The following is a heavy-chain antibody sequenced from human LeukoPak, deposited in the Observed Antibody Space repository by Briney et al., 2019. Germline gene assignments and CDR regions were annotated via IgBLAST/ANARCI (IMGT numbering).Heavy chain of an antibody. J-gene: IGHJ4*02. Sequence: GGSLRLSCAASGFTFNSYWMYWVRQAPGKGLVWVSRISTDGRTTTYADSVKGRFIISRDNAKNTLYLQMNSLRVEDTAVYYCARETTVTPTWDYWGQGTLVTVSS. CDR2: ISTDGRTT. V-gene: IGHV3-74*01. D-gene: IGHD4-17*01. CDR1: GFTFNSYW. CDR3: ARETTVTPTWDY.